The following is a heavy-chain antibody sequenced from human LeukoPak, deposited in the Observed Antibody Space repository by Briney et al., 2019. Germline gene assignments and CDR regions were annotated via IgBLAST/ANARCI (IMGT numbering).Heavy chain of an antibody. J-gene: IGHJ5*02. CDR3: ARGVPAARRSGRPWFDP. Sequence: SKTLALTWAFFGGFFSCYYWSWLREPPGKGLGWVGEINHSGSTNYNPYLKSRVTISVDTSKNQFSQKLSPVTAADTAVYYGARGVPAARRSGRPWFDPWGQGNLVTVSS. D-gene: IGHD2-2*01. V-gene: IGHV4-34*01. CDR2: INHSGST. CDR1: GGFFSCYY.